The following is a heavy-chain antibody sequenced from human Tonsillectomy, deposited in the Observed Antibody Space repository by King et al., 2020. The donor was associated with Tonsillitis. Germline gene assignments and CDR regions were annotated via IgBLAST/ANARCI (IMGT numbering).Heavy chain of an antibody. D-gene: IGHD6-19*01. Sequence: VQLQESGPGLVKPSETLSLTCTVSWCSTSSYYLSWIRQPPGKGLEWFVYIYYSGSTNYNPSLKSRDTISVDTSKNPFSPKLRFVTAADTAVYYCAGHPRIAVADYYYYYMDVWGKGTTVTVSS. CDR3: AGHPRIAVADYYYYYMDV. J-gene: IGHJ6*03. V-gene: IGHV4-59*01. CDR2: IYYSGST. CDR1: WCSTSSYY.